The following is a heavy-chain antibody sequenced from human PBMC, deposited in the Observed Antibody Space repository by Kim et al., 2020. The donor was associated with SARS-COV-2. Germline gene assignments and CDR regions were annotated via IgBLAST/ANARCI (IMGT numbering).Heavy chain of an antibody. Sequence: YADSVKGRFTISRDIYRNTLFLEMNNLRAEDTAIYYCARDVRYTTRGNWFDPWGQGTLVSVSS. CDR3: ARDVRYTTRGNWFDP. V-gene: IGHV3-30*07. D-gene: IGHD2-2*02. J-gene: IGHJ5*02.